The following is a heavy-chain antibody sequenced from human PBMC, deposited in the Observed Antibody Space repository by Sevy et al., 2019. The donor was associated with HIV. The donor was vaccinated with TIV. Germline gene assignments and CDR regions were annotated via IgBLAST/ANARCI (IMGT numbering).Heavy chain of an antibody. V-gene: IGHV3-21*01. CDR1: GFTFSSYR. CDR3: ARAVLEISTWRSDY. D-gene: IGHD1-1*01. J-gene: IGHJ4*02. Sequence: GGSLRLSCAASGFTFSSYRMTWVRQSPGKGLEWVSCISSTSAYINYADSVKGRFTISRDNAKNLLYLQMDSLRAEDTAVYYCARAVLEISTWRSDYWGQGTLVTVSS. CDR2: ISSTSAYI.